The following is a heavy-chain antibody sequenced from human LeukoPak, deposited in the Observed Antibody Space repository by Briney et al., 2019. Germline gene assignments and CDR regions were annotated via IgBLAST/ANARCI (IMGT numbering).Heavy chain of an antibody. CDR1: GYTFTGYY. CDR3: AXEPPXXSNXEGRLFDY. Sequence: ASVKVSCKASGYTFTGYYMHWVRQAPGQGLEWMGWINPNSGGTNYAQKFQGRVTMTRDTSISTAYMELSRLRSDDTAVYYCAXEPPXXSNXEGRLFDYWGQGTLVTV. CDR2: INPNSGGT. V-gene: IGHV1-2*02. J-gene: IGHJ4*02. D-gene: IGHD4-11*01.